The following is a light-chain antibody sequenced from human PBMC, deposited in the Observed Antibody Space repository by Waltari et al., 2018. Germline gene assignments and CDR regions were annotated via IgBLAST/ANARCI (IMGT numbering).Light chain of an antibody. CDR3: CSYAGSNNFVI. J-gene: IGLJ2*01. Sequence: QSALTQPASVSGSPAQSITISCTVTSTDVGRYNLASWYQQHPGKAPKPLIYEVDKRPSGVSNRFSGSKSGYTASLTISGLQAEDEADYYCCSYAGSNNFVIFGGGTKLTVL. V-gene: IGLV2-23*02. CDR2: EVD. CDR1: STDVGRYNL.